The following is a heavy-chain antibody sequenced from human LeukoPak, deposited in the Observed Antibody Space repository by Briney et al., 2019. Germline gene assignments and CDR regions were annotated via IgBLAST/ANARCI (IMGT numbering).Heavy chain of an antibody. D-gene: IGHD3-10*01. V-gene: IGHV1-8*03. J-gene: IGHJ5*02. CDR1: GYTFTSYD. CDR2: MNPNSDNT. CDR3: ARAPRITMVRGVIYWFDP. Sequence: AASVKVSCKASGYTFTSYDINWVRQATGQGLEWMGWMNPNSDNTGYAQKFQGRVTITRNTSISTAYMELSSLRSEDTAVYYCARAPRITMVRGVIYWFDPWGQGTLVTVSS.